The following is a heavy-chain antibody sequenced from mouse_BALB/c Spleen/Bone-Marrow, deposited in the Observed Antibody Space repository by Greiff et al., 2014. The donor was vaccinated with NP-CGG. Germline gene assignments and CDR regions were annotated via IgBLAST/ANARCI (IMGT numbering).Heavy chain of an antibody. D-gene: IGHD2-1*01. J-gene: IGHJ1*01. Sequence: VQLKESGGGLVKLGGSLKLSCAASGFTFSSYYMSWVRQTPEKRLELVAAINSNGGSTYYPDTVKGRFTISRDNAKNTLYPQMSSLKSEDTALFYCAGFYYGNNWYFDVWGAGTTVTVSS. CDR1: GFTFSSYY. V-gene: IGHV5-6-2*01. CDR2: INSNGGST. CDR3: AGFYYGNNWYFDV.